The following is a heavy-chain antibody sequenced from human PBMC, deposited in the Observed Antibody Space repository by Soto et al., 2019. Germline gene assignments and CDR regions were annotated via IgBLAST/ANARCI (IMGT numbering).Heavy chain of an antibody. CDR2: IYPGDSDT. Sequence: GESLKISCKGSGYSFTSYWIGWVRQMPGKGLEWMGIIYPGDSDTRYSPSFQGQVTISADKSISTAYLQWSSLKASDTAMYYCAGHYCGGDCYRALMGFQHWGQGTLVTVSS. D-gene: IGHD2-21*02. J-gene: IGHJ1*01. V-gene: IGHV5-51*01. CDR1: GYSFTSYW. CDR3: AGHYCGGDCYRALMGFQH.